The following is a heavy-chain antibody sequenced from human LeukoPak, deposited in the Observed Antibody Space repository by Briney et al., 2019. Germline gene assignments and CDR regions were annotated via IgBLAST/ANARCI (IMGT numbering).Heavy chain of an antibody. CDR3: AKEADIVSFDL. CDR1: GYTFTGNH. J-gene: IGHJ2*01. CDR2: IDPNSGGT. D-gene: IGHD2-15*01. V-gene: IGHV1-2*02. Sequence: GASVKVSCQASGYTFTGNHVHWVRQAPGQGLEWMGWIDPNSGGTKYAQKFQDRVTMTSDTSISTAYMELSGLRSDDTAVYFCAKEADIVSFDLWGRGTLVTVSS.